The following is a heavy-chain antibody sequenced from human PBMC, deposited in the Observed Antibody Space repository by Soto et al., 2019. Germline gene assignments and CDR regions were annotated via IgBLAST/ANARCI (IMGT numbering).Heavy chain of an antibody. CDR1: GGSFSGYY. CDR3: ARDPVLGSTDYYYMDV. J-gene: IGHJ6*03. D-gene: IGHD3-22*01. V-gene: IGHV4-34*01. Sequence: SETLSLACAVYGGSFSGYYWSWIRQPPGKGLEWIGEINHSGSTNYNPSLKSRVTISVDTSKNQFSLKLSSVTAADTAVYYCARDPVLGSTDYYYMDVSGKGTTVTVSS. CDR2: INHSGST.